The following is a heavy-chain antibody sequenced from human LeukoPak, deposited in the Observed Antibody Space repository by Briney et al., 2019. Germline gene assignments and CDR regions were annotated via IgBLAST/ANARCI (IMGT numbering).Heavy chain of an antibody. CDR3: AREWELLKFDY. D-gene: IGHD1-26*01. Sequence: QPGGSLRLSCAAPGFTFSSYWMSWVRQAPGKGLEWVANIKQDGSEKYYVDSVKGRFTISRDNAKNSLYLQMNSLRAEDTAVYYCAREWELLKFDYWGQGTLVTVSS. CDR1: GFTFSSYW. J-gene: IGHJ4*02. CDR2: IKQDGSEK. V-gene: IGHV3-7*01.